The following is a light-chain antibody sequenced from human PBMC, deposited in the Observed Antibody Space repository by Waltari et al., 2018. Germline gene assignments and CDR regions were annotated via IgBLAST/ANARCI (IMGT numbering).Light chain of an antibody. Sequence: DIQMTQSPSTLSASVGDRVTITCRASHSISTWLAWDQQKPGKAPKLLIYEASRLEDGVPSRVSGSGSGTEFTLTISSLQPDDFATYYCQQFNTYPIPFGRGTKVDIK. V-gene: IGKV1-5*03. J-gene: IGKJ3*01. CDR1: HSISTW. CDR3: QQFNTYPIP. CDR2: EAS.